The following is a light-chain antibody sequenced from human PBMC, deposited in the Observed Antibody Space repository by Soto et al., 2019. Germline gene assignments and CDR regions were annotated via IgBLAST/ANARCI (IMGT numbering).Light chain of an antibody. CDR2: GAS. V-gene: IGKV3-20*01. CDR1: QSVSNNY. Sequence: EIVLTQSPGTLSLSPGERATLSCRASQSVSNNYLAWYQQKPGQAPRLLIYGASNRATGIPDRFSGSGSGTDFTLTISRLEPEDFAVYHCQQYGRSPTTFGQGTRLEIK. J-gene: IGKJ5*01. CDR3: QQYGRSPTT.